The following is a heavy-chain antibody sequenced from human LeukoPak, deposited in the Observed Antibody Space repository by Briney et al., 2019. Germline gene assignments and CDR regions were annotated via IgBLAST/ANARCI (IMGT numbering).Heavy chain of an antibody. D-gene: IGHD5-12*01. CDR3: ARDLWGRATGYFDH. Sequence: ASVKVSCKASGGTFSSYAISWVRQAPGQGLEWMGGIIPIFGTANYAQKFQGRVTITADESTSTAYMELSSLRSEDTAVYYCARDLWGRATGYFDHWGQGTLVTVSS. J-gene: IGHJ4*02. CDR1: GGTFSSYA. CDR2: IIPIFGTA. V-gene: IGHV1-69*13.